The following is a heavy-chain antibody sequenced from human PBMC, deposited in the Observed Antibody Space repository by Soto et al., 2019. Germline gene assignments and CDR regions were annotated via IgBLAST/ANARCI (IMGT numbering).Heavy chain of an antibody. Sequence: SETLSLTCTVSGGSISSYYWSWIRQPPGKGLEWIGYIYYSGSTNYNPSLKSRVTISVDTSKNQFSLKLSSVTAADTAVYYCARVPRSPPAYYFDYWGQGTLDTVSS. V-gene: IGHV4-59*01. CDR1: GGSISSYY. CDR2: IYYSGST. CDR3: ARVPRSPPAYYFDY. J-gene: IGHJ4*02.